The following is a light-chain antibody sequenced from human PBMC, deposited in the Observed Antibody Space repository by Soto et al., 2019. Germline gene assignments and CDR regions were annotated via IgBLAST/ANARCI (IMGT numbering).Light chain of an antibody. CDR1: QSISSW. J-gene: IGKJ5*01. V-gene: IGKV1-5*03. CDR3: QQYNSYSRT. Sequence: DIQMTQSPSTLSASVGDRVTITCRASQSISSWLAWYQQKPGKAPKLLIYKASSLESGVPSRFSGSGSGTEFTLTISSLQPDDFATYYCQQYNSYSRTFGQGPHWRL. CDR2: KAS.